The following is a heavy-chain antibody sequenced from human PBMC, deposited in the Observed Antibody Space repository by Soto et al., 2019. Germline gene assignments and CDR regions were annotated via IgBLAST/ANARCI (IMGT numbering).Heavy chain of an antibody. CDR2: IIPICGTA. V-gene: IGHV1-69*01. J-gene: IGHJ3*01. CDR1: GCTFSSYA. Sequence: QVQLVQSGAEVKKPGSSVKVSCKASGCTFSSYAISWVRQAPGQGLEWMVGIIPICGTANYAQKFQGRVTITADESTSTAYIELSSLRSEDTAVYYCARETDQQYDSSGYYYDSAFDLWGQGTMVTVSS. D-gene: IGHD3-22*01. CDR3: ARETDQQYDSSGYYYDSAFDL.